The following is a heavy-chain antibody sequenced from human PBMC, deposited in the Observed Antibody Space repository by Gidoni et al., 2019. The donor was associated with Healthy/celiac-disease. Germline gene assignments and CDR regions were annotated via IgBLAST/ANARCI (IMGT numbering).Heavy chain of an antibody. CDR1: RVSITTGDYY. J-gene: IGHJ3*02. D-gene: IGHD3-10*01. Sequence: VHLHESRPRLVKPSHTLSLTRTVTRVSITTGDYYWSWIRHAPGKGLEWIGYIYYSGYTYYNPYLKSRVTISVDTSKNQFSRKLSSLTAADTAVYYCARDRRAVRGVSAFDIWGQGTMVTVSS. CDR2: IYYSGYT. V-gene: IGHV4-30-4*01. CDR3: ARDRRAVRGVSAFDI.